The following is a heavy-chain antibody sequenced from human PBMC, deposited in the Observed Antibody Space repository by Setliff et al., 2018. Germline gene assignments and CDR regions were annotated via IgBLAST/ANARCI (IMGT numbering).Heavy chain of an antibody. V-gene: IGHV1-18*01. Sequence: ASVKVSCKTSGYTFTNYGINWVRQAPGQGLEWMGWNSAYAQKFQGRVTMTTDTPTSTAYMELRSLRTDDTAVYYCARDLGIFGVVINAFDIWGQGTMVTVSS. CDR2: NSA. D-gene: IGHD3-3*01. J-gene: IGHJ3*02. CDR1: GYTFTNYG. CDR3: ARDLGIFGVVINAFDI.